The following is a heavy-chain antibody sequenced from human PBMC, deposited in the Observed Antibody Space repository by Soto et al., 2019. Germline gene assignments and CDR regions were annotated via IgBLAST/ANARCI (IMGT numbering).Heavy chain of an antibody. V-gene: IGHV1-8*01. Sequence: QVQLVQSGAEVKKPGASVKVSCKASGYTFTSYDINWVRQATGQGLEYLGWMNPNRGNTGYVQKFQGKVTMTWDSSITTAYMELSSLRSWDTAVYFCGRGVKYGAYSRWFDPWGQGTLVTVSP. D-gene: IGHD4-17*01. CDR3: GRGVKYGAYSRWFDP. CDR1: GYTFTSYD. CDR2: MNPNRGNT. J-gene: IGHJ5*02.